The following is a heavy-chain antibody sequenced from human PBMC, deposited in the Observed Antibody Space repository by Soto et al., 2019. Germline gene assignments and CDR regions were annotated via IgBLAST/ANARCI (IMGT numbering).Heavy chain of an antibody. CDR1: GFTFSSYA. D-gene: IGHD2-15*01. J-gene: IGHJ5*02. V-gene: IGHV3-30-3*01. CDR2: ISYDGSNK. CDR3: ARDGCSGGSCLWFDP. Sequence: GGSLRLSCAASGFTFSSYAMHWVRQAPGKGLEWVAVISYDGSNKYYADSVKGRFTISRDNSKNTLYLQMNSLRAEDTAVYYCARDGCSGGSCLWFDPWGQVTLVTVSS.